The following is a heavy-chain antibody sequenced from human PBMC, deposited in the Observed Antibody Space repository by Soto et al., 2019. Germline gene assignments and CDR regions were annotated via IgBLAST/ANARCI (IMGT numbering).Heavy chain of an antibody. CDR3: ATTVDIHSYYYYAMDV. J-gene: IGHJ6*02. D-gene: IGHD5-12*01. Sequence: SVKVSCKASGGTFSSYAISWVRQAPGQGLEWMGGIIPIFGTANYAQKFQGRVTITADKSTSTAYMELSSLRSEDTAVYYCATTVDIHSYYYYAMDVWGQGTTVTVSS. CDR1: GGTFSSYA. V-gene: IGHV1-69*06. CDR2: IIPIFGTA.